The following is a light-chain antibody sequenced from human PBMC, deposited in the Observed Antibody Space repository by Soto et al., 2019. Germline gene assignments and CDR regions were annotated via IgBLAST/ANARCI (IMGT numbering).Light chain of an antibody. V-gene: IGKV3-15*01. Sequence: EIVMTQSQATLSVSLGEGATLFCRASQSISNNLAWYQQKTGQAPRLLIYGASSRATGVPARFSGTVSGAEFTLTISSLQPGDCAVYYGQQQDNWPSTFCPGTKVDIK. CDR2: GAS. J-gene: IGKJ1*01. CDR3: QQQDNWPST. CDR1: QSISNN.